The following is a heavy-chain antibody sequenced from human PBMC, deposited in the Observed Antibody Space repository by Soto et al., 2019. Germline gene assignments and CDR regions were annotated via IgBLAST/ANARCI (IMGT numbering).Heavy chain of an antibody. Sequence: PSETLSLTCAVSGGSISSSNWWSWVRQPPGKGLEWIGEIYHSGSTNYNPSLKSRVTISVDKSKNQFSLKLSSVTAADTAVYYCARSSETIRMTTVTAFDYWGQGTLVTVS. CDR3: ARSSETIRMTTVTAFDY. CDR1: GGSISSSNW. J-gene: IGHJ4*02. CDR2: IYHSGST. V-gene: IGHV4-4*02. D-gene: IGHD4-17*01.